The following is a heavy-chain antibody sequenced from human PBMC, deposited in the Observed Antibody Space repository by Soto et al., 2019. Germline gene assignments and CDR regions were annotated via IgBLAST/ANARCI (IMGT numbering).Heavy chain of an antibody. J-gene: IGHJ4*02. V-gene: IGHV4-4*02. D-gene: IGHD6-25*01. CDR2: IYDSGRS. CDR3: ARVAAFGVLSYFDS. Sequence: QVQLQESGPGLVKPSGTLSLSCAVSGGSINSSNSWSWVRQPPGKGLEWIGEIYDSGRSNNNPSLKSRVLMSVDKARNQFSLQLRSVTAADSAVYYCARVAAFGVLSYFDSWGQGALATVSS. CDR1: GGSINSSNS.